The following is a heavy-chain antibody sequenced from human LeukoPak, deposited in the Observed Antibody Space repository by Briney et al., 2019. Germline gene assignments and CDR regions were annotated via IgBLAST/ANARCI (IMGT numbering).Heavy chain of an antibody. CDR3: AKDQNVVVPAPFDY. D-gene: IGHD2-2*01. CDR2: IYRGGDT. CDR1: GFTVSSNY. J-gene: IGHJ4*02. V-gene: IGHV3-53*01. Sequence: GGSLRLSCAASGFTVSSNYMSWVRQAPGKGLEWVSVIYRGGDTYYADSVKGRYTISRDNSKNTLYLQMNSLRAEDTAVYYCAKDQNVVVPAPFDYWAREPRSPSPQ.